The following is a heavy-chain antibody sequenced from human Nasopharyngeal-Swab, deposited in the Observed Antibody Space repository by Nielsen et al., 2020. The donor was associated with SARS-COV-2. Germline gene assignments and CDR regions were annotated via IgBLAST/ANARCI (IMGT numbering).Heavy chain of an antibody. J-gene: IGHJ4*02. D-gene: IGHD2-21*02. CDR3: AREKLGQDCGDDCYYFDY. CDR2: ISYDGSNK. Sequence: VRQAPGKGLEWVAVISYDGSNKYYADSVKGRFTISGDNSKNTLYLQMNSLRAEDTAVYYCAREKLGQDCGDDCYYFDYWGQGTLVTVSS. V-gene: IGHV3-30-3*01.